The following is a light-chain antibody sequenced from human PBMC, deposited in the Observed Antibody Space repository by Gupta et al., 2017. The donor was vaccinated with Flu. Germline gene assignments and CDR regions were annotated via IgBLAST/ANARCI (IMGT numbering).Light chain of an antibody. Sequence: YLNWYQHEPGKAPQLIIYTASNLQSGVPSRFSGSGSGTDFTLTISSLQPEDVATYYCQESSSSSGTFGQGNKVEI. J-gene: IGKJ1*01. CDR2: TAS. CDR3: QESSSSSGT. V-gene: IGKV1-39*01. CDR1: Y.